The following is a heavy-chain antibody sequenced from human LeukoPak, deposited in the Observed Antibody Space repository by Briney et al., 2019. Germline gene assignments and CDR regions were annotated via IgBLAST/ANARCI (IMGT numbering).Heavy chain of an antibody. V-gene: IGHV3-23*01. Sequence: GGSLRLPCAASGFTFSSYAMSWVRQAPGKGLEWVSAISGSGGSTYYADSVKGRFTISRDNSKNTLHLQMNSLRAEDTAVYYCAKPYYYDSSGYYMLDYYYGMDVWGQGTTVTVSS. CDR2: ISGSGGST. D-gene: IGHD3-22*01. CDR1: GFTFSSYA. CDR3: AKPYYYDSSGYYMLDYYYGMDV. J-gene: IGHJ6*02.